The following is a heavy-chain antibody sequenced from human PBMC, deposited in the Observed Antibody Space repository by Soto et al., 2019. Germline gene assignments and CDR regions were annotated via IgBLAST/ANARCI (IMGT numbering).Heavy chain of an antibody. Sequence: QVQLAQSGGEVKKPGASVQVSCKASGYTFSDYGITWVRLAPGRGLEWVGWISADNGKTNYAQKFEGRLTLTRDTSPGKGHLELGGLTSYGSAVHLCARYTGWFYQWGPGTPVIVTS. D-gene: IGHD2-2*02. CDR2: ISADNGKT. J-gene: IGHJ5*02. V-gene: IGHV1-18*04. CDR3: ARYTGWFYQ. CDR1: GYTFSDYG.